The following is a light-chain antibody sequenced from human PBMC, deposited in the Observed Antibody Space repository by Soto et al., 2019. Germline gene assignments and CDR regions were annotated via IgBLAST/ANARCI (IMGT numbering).Light chain of an antibody. CDR1: QTISSW. Sequence: DIQMTQSPSTLSGSVGDRVTITCRASQTISSWLAWYQQKPGKAPKLLIYKASTLKRGVPSRFSGSGSGTEFTLTISSLQPDDFAPYYCQHYNSYSEAFGQGTKVEL. CDR2: KAS. CDR3: QHYNSYSEA. V-gene: IGKV1-5*03. J-gene: IGKJ1*01.